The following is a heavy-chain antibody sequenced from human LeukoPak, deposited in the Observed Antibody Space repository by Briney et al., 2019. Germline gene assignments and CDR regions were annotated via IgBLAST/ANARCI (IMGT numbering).Heavy chain of an antibody. Sequence: SVKVSCKASGGTFSSYAISWVRQAPGQGLEWMGGIIPIFGTANYAQKFQGRVTITADESTSTAYMELSSLRSEDTAVYYCARAIRADRRGSWFDPWGQGTLVTVSS. D-gene: IGHD6-6*01. V-gene: IGHV1-69*01. CDR3: ARAIRADRRGSWFDP. CDR1: GGTFSSYA. J-gene: IGHJ5*02. CDR2: IIPIFGTA.